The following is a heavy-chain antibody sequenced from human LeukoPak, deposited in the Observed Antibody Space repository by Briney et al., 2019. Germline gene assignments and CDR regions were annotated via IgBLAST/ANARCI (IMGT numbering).Heavy chain of an antibody. V-gene: IGHV4-59*01. Sequence: SETLSLTCTVSGGSISSYYWSWIRQPPGKGLEWIGYIYYSGSTNYNPSLKSRVTISVDTSKNQFSLKLSSVTAADTAVYYCARGGGSGWYRGWFDPGGQGTLVTVSA. J-gene: IGHJ5*02. CDR1: GGSISSYY. CDR3: ARGGGSGWYRGWFDP. D-gene: IGHD6-19*01. CDR2: IYYSGST.